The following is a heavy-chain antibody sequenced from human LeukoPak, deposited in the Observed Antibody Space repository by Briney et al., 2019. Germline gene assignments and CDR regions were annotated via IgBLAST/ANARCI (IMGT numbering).Heavy chain of an antibody. CDR1: GFSFTYSW. CDR2: IKQDGSEK. J-gene: IGHJ4*02. Sequence: PGGSLRLSCAASGFSFTYSWMAWVRQTPEKGLEWVANIKQDGSEKYYLDSVKGRFTISRDNAKNSLYLQMNSLRVEDTAVYYCARLCSSTSCYSYYFDYWGQGTLVTVSS. D-gene: IGHD2-2*01. V-gene: IGHV3-7*01. CDR3: ARLCSSTSCYSYYFDY.